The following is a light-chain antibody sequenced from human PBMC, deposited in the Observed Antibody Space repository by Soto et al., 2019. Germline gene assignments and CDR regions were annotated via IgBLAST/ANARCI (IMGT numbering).Light chain of an antibody. Sequence: EIVMTQSPATLSVSPGERATLSCRASQSVSSNLAWYQQKPGQAPRLLIYGASTRDTGIPARFSGSGSRTEFTLTISSLQSEDFAVYYCQQYNNWPPLTFGGGTKVEIK. CDR2: GAS. J-gene: IGKJ4*01. V-gene: IGKV3-15*01. CDR1: QSVSSN. CDR3: QQYNNWPPLT.